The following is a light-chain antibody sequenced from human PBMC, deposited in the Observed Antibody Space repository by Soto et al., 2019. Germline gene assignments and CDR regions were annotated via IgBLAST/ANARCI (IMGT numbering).Light chain of an antibody. CDR1: QSVSSSY. V-gene: IGKV3-20*01. Sequence: EIVLTQSPGTLSLSPGERATLSCRASQSVSSSYLAWYQQKPGQAPRLLIYGASSRATGIPDRFSGSGSGTDFPLTISRLEPEDFAVYYCQQYGSSRVTFGQGTRLEMK. CDR2: GAS. CDR3: QQYGSSRVT. J-gene: IGKJ5*01.